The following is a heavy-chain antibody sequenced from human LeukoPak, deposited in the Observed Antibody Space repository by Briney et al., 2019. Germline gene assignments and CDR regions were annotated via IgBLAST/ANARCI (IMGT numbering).Heavy chain of an antibody. Sequence: GGSLRLSCAASGFTFDDYTMHWVRQAPGKGLEWVSLISWDGGSTYYADSVKGRFTTSRDNSKNSLYLQMNSLRTEDTALYYCAKDGGYSSSSFDYWGQGTLVTVSS. CDR3: AKDGGYSSSSFDY. CDR2: ISWDGGST. D-gene: IGHD6-13*01. J-gene: IGHJ4*02. V-gene: IGHV3-43*01. CDR1: GFTFDDYT.